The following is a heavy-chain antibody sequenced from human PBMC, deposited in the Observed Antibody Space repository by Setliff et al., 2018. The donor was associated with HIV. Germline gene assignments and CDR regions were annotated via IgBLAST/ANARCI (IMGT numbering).Heavy chain of an antibody. D-gene: IGHD3-3*01. CDR2: IYYSGST. V-gene: IGHV4-59*01. Sequence: SETLSLTCEVYGGSFSDYYYTWIRQSPGKGLEWIGNIYYSGSTNYNPSLKSRVTISVDTSKNQFSLKLSSVIAADTAVYYCARIFGDQGYYYGMDVWGQGTTVTVSS. J-gene: IGHJ6*02. CDR3: ARIFGDQGYYYGMDV. CDR1: GGSFSDYY.